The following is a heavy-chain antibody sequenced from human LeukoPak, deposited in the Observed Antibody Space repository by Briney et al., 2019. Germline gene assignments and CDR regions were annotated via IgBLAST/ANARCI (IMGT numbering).Heavy chain of an antibody. V-gene: IGHV1-18*01. CDR1: GYAFTRYG. CDR3: AREDGCSSTSCYHSLFDY. CDR2: ISAYKGKT. D-gene: IGHD2-2*01. J-gene: IGHJ4*02. Sequence: ASVKVSCKASGYAFTRYGISWVRQAPGQGLEWMGWISAYKGKTNYAQKLQGRVTMTTDTSTSTAYMELRSLRSDDTAVYYCAREDGCSSTSCYHSLFDYWGQGTLVTVSS.